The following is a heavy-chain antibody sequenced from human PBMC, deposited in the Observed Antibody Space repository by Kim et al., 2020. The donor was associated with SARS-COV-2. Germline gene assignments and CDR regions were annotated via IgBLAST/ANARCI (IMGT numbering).Heavy chain of an antibody. D-gene: IGHD6-19*01. J-gene: IGHJ4*02. CDR1: GFTFNNYA. Sequence: GGSLRLSCAASGFTFNNYAMTWVRQAPGKGLEWVSTMSGSGASTYYADSLKGRFTISRDNSKNTLFLQMDSLRVDDTAIYYFARDPQTQWHYFDYWGQGT. CDR2: MSGSGAST. CDR3: ARDPQTQWHYFDY. V-gene: IGHV3-23*01.